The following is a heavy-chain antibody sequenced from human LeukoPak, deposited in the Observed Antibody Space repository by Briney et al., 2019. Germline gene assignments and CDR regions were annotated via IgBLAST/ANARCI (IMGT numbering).Heavy chain of an antibody. CDR3: ARGGITMIVVYDY. V-gene: IGHV1-2*02. CDR1: GYIFNDYY. CDR2: INPKRGGT. D-gene: IGHD3-22*01. J-gene: IGHJ4*02. Sequence: ASVKVSCKASGYIFNDYYIHWVRQAPGQGLEWMGWINPKRGGTKYVQKFQGRVTMTSDTSTSTVYMELSSLRSEDTAVYYCARGGITMIVVYDYWGQGTLVTVSS.